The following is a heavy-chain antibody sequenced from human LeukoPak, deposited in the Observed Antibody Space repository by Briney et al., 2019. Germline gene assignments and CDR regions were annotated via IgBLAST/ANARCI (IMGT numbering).Heavy chain of an antibody. CDR2: IRYDGSNK. D-gene: IGHD2-2*01. J-gene: IGHJ4*02. CDR3: ANPVVPAAPIDY. V-gene: IGHV3-30*02. CDR1: GFTFSSYG. Sequence: GGSLRLSCAASGFTFSSYGMHWVRQAPGKGLEWVAFIRYDGSNKYYADSVKGRFTISRDNSKNTLYLQMNSLRAEDTAVYYCANPVVPAAPIDYWGQGTLVTVSS.